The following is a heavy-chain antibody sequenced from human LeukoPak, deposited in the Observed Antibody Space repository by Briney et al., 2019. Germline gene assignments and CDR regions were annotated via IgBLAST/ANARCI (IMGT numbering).Heavy chain of an antibody. J-gene: IGHJ4*02. V-gene: IGHV3-23*01. Sequence: PGVSLRLSCAASGFTFSSYAMSRVRQAPGKGLEWVSAISDGGGTIFYADSVKGRFATSRDNSENTLYLQMNSLRAEDTAVYYCAKATAATTYFDYWGQGTLVTVSS. D-gene: IGHD6-25*01. CDR2: ISDGGGTI. CDR3: AKATAATTYFDY. CDR1: GFTFSSYA.